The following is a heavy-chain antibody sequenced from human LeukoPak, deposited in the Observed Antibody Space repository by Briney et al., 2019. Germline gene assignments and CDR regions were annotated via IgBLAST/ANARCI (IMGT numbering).Heavy chain of an antibody. D-gene: IGHD3-10*01. CDR3: AKGLRFGRGPPNFDY. CDR2: ISGSGGRT. V-gene: IGHV3-23*01. CDR1: RFTFSSYA. J-gene: IGHJ4*02. Sequence: PGGSLRLSCAASRFTFSSYAMSWVRQAPGKGLEWVSAISGSGGRTYYADSVKGRFTISRDNSKNTLYLQMNSLRAEDTAVYYCAKGLRFGRGPPNFDYWGQGTLVTVSS.